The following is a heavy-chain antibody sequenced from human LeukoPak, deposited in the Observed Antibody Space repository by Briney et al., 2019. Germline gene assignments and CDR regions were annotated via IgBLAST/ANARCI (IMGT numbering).Heavy chain of an antibody. V-gene: IGHV3-15*01. D-gene: IGHD2-2*01. CDR2: IMSKTAGGTT. CDR1: GLSFTNAW. Sequence: GGSLTLSCAASGLSFTNAWMIWVRQAPGKGLEWVGRIMSKTAGGTTHYAAPVKGRFSISRDDSKTTLYLQMNSLTTEDTGVYCCTTGYWSSKYHGDDAFDIWGQGPKVTVSS. CDR3: TTGYWSSKYHGDDAFDI. J-gene: IGHJ3*02.